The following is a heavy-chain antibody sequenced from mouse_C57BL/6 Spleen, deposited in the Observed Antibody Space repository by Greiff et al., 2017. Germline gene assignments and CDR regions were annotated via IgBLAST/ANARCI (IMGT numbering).Heavy chain of an antibody. CDR1: GFTFTSYW. Sequence: QVQLMQPGAELVRPGSSVKLSCKASGFTFTSYWMHWVKQRPIQGLEWIGNIDSSDSGTHYNQKFKDKSTLTIDKTSSTAYMQLSSLTSEDSAVYYCARSPLRSHFDYWGQGTTLTVSS. CDR2: IDSSDSGT. CDR3: ARSPLRSHFDY. J-gene: IGHJ2*01. D-gene: IGHD1-1*01. V-gene: IGHV1-52*01.